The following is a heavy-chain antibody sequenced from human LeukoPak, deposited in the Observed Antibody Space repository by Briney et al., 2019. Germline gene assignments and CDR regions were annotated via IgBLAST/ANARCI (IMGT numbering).Heavy chain of an antibody. CDR3: ARDYYDSSGQAFDI. Sequence: ASVKVSCKASGYTFTSYGISWVRQAPGQGIEWMGWISAYNGNTNYAQKLQGRVTMTTDTSTSTAYMELRSLRSDDTAVYYCARDYYDSSGQAFDIWGQGTMVTVSS. CDR1: GYTFTSYG. V-gene: IGHV1-18*01. J-gene: IGHJ3*02. D-gene: IGHD3-22*01. CDR2: ISAYNGNT.